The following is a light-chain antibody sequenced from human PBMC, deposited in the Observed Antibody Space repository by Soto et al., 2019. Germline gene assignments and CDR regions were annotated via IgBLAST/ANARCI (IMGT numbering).Light chain of an antibody. CDR1: SNDIGSYNY. Sequence: SALTQPASLSGSPGQSITISCTGSSNDIGSYNYVSWYQQHPGEAPKLIIFDVSNRPSGVSNRFSGSRSGNTASLTISQLQTEDEADYFCHSYQLIGGGTKLTVL. V-gene: IGLV2-14*03. CDR2: DVS. J-gene: IGLJ2*01. CDR3: HSYQL.